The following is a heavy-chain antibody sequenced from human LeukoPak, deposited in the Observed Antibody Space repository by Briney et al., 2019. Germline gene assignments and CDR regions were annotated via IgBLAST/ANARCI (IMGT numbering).Heavy chain of an antibody. Sequence: GGSLRLSCAASGFTFSSYGMHWVRQAPGKGLEWVAVISYDGSDKYYADSVKGRFTISRDNSKNTLYLQMNSLRAEDTAVYYCAKILVIFNWNYAYYFDYWGQGSLVTVSS. J-gene: IGHJ4*02. CDR2: ISYDGSDK. D-gene: IGHD1-7*01. V-gene: IGHV3-30*18. CDR3: AKILVIFNWNYAYYFDY. CDR1: GFTFSSYG.